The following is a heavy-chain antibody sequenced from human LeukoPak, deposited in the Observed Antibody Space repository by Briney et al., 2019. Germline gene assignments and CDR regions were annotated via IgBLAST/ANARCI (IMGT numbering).Heavy chain of an antibody. V-gene: IGHV3-23*01. D-gene: IGHD1-7*01. CDR2: ISGSGGST. Sequence: GGSLRLYCAASGYTFSSYAMSWVRQAPGKGLEWVSAISGSGGSTYYADSVKGRFTISRDNSKNTLYLQMSSLRAEDTAIYYCAKDGKTRNWNYFQAKPVYWGQGTLVTVSS. CDR3: AKDGKTRNWNYFQAKPVY. J-gene: IGHJ4*02. CDR1: GYTFSSYA.